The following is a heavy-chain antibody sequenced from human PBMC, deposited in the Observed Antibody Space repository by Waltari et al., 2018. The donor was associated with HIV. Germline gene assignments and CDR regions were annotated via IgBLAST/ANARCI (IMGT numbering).Heavy chain of an antibody. D-gene: IGHD4-17*01. CDR1: GFTFDAYV. CDR2: INWNGGTI. Sequence: EVQLVESGGGLVQPGRSLRLSCAASGFTFDAYVMHWVRQAPGKGLEWVSRINWNGGTIAYADSVKGRFTISRDNAKNSLYLQINSLTTEDTALYYCAKDGGYGGNSRGLDYWGQGTLVTVSS. CDR3: AKDGGYGGNSRGLDY. V-gene: IGHV3-9*01. J-gene: IGHJ4*02.